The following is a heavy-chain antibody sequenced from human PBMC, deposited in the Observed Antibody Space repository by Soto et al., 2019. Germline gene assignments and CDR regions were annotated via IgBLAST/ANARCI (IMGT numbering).Heavy chain of an antibody. CDR2: INPSGGST. D-gene: IGHD6-13*01. CDR3: ARGARMIAAAGTSPFDP. CDR1: GYTFTSYY. V-gene: IGHV1-46*03. Sequence: ASVNVSCKASGYTFTSYYMHWVRQAPGQGLEWMGIINPSGGSTSYAQKFQGRVTMTRDTSTSTVYMELSSLRSEDTAVYYCARGARMIAAAGTSPFDPWGQGTLVTVSS. J-gene: IGHJ5*02.